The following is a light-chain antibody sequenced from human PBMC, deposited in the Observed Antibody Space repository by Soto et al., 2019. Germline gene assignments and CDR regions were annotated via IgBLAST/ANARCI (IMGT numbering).Light chain of an antibody. Sequence: DIQMSQSPCSLSASVGDRVTITCRATQGISNYLAWYQQKPGKVPNRLIYAASTLQSGVPSRFSASGSGTAGTLTISSLQPEDSATYYCQQYDYLLFTFGQGTRLEIK. CDR1: QGISNY. CDR3: QQYDYLLFT. J-gene: IGKJ5*01. V-gene: IGKV1-27*01. CDR2: AAS.